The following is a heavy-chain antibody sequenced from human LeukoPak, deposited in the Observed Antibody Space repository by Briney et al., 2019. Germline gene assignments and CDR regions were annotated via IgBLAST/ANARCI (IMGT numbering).Heavy chain of an antibody. Sequence: PGGSLRLSCAASGFTFSSYWMSWVRLAPGKGLEWVANIKQDGSEKYYVDSVKGRFTISRDNARNSLYLQMNSLRAEDTAAYYCARETDNSGPLPLFDFWGQGTLVTVSS. CDR3: ARETDNSGPLPLFDF. D-gene: IGHD6-19*01. CDR1: GFTFSSYW. J-gene: IGHJ4*02. V-gene: IGHV3-7*01. CDR2: IKQDGSEK.